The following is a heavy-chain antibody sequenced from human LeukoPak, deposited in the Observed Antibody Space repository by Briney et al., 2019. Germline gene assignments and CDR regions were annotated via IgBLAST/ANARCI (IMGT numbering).Heavy chain of an antibody. Sequence: SETLSLTCTVSGGSISSYYWSWIRQPAGKGLEWIGRIYTSGSTNYNPSLKSRVTMSVDTSKNQFSLKLSSVTAADTAVYYCARGLVLGCTNGVCYYYYMDVWGKGTTVTVSS. J-gene: IGHJ6*03. D-gene: IGHD2-8*01. CDR2: IYTSGST. V-gene: IGHV4-4*07. CDR3: ARGLVLGCTNGVCYYYYMDV. CDR1: GGSISSYY.